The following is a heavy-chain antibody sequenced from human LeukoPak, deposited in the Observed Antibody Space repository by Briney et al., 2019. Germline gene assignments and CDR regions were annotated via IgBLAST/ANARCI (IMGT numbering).Heavy chain of an antibody. CDR2: VYYSGNT. CDR3: ARDGREVYYYYYMDV. Sequence: SETLSLTCTVSGGSIISSTYYWAWVRQPPGKGLEWIGNVYYSGNTYYKPSLKSRVTISVDTSKNQFSLNLRSVTAADTAVYYCARDGREVYYYYYMDVWGKGTTVTVSS. CDR1: GGSIISSTYY. J-gene: IGHJ6*03. V-gene: IGHV4-39*07. D-gene: IGHD3/OR15-3a*01.